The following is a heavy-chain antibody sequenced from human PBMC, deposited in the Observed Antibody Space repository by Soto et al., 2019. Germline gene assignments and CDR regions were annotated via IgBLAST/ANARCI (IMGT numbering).Heavy chain of an antibody. CDR3: ASSYYRSGTPYYYGMDV. D-gene: IGHD3-10*01. V-gene: IGHV1-18*01. CDR1: GYTVTSYG. J-gene: IGHJ6*02. Sequence: ASVKVSCKASGYTVTSYGISWVRQAPGQGLEWMGWISAYNGNTNYTQKLQDRVTMTTDTSTSTAYMELRSLRSDDTAVYYCASSYYRSGTPYYYGMDVWGQGTTVTAP. CDR2: ISAYNGNT.